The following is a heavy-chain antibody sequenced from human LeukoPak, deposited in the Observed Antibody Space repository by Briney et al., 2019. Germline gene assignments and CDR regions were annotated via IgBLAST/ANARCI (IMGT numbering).Heavy chain of an antibody. V-gene: IGHV3-23*01. D-gene: IGHD6-13*01. CDR3: ARDRSSSWYGAFDL. CDR2: ISGSGGST. Sequence: GGSLRLSCAASGFTFSSYAMSWVRQAPGKGLEWVSAISGSGGSTYYADSVKGRFTISRDNAKNSLYLQMNSLRAEDTAVYYCARDRSSSWYGAFDLWGLGTMVTVSS. CDR1: GFTFSSYA. J-gene: IGHJ3*01.